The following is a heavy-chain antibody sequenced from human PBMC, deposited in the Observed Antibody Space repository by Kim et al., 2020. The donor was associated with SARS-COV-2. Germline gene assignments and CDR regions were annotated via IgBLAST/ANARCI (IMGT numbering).Heavy chain of an antibody. J-gene: IGHJ4*02. D-gene: IGHD2-2*02. CDR1: GFTFSSYA. Sequence: GGSLRLSCAASGFTFSSYAMSWVRQAPGKGLEWVSAISGSGGSTYYADSVKGRFTISRDNSKNTLYLQMNSLRAEDAAVYYCAKDRGVVVPAAILDYWGQGTLVTVSS. CDR2: ISGSGGST. V-gene: IGHV3-23*01. CDR3: AKDRGVVVPAAILDY.